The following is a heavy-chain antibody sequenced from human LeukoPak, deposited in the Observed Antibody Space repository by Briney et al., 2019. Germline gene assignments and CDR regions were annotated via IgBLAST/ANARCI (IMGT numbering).Heavy chain of an antibody. CDR1: TGSISSYY. V-gene: IGHV4-4*07. D-gene: IGHD6-13*01. CDR2: IYTSGST. CDR3: ARDGRGSWYGTFDY. J-gene: IGHJ4*02. Sequence: SETLSLTCTVSTGSISSYYWSWIRQPAGKGLEWIGRIYTSGSTNYNPSLKSRVTMSVDTSKNQFSLKLSSVTAADTAVYYCARDGRGSWYGTFDYWGQGTLVTVSS.